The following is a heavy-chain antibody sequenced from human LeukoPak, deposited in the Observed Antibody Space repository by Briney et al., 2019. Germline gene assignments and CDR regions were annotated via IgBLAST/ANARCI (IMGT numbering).Heavy chain of an antibody. D-gene: IGHD2-15*01. V-gene: IGHV1-69*01. CDR2: IIPIFGTA. Sequence: SVKVSCKASGGTFSSYAISWVRQAPGQGLEWMGGIIPIFGTANYAQKFQGRVTITADESTSTVYMELSSLRSEDTAVYYCARSDIVVVVAATRGYFDYWGQGTLVTVSS. CDR1: GGTFSSYA. J-gene: IGHJ4*02. CDR3: ARSDIVVVVAATRGYFDY.